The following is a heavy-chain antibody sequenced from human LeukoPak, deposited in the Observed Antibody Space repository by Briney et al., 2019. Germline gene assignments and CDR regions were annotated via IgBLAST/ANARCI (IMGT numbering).Heavy chain of an antibody. Sequence: PGGSLILSCAASGFTVSSNDMSWVRQAPGKGLEWVSAIYSDGDTYYSDSVKGRFTISRDNSKNTLYLQMNTLRVEDTAVYYCATAPSVFVVILKYGFDYWGQGTLVTASS. J-gene: IGHJ4*02. CDR2: IYSDGDT. V-gene: IGHV3-66*01. CDR3: ATAPSVFVVILKYGFDY. CDR1: GFTVSSND. D-gene: IGHD3-3*01.